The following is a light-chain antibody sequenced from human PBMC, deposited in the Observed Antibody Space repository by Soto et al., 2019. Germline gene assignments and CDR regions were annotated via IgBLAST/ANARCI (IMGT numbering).Light chain of an antibody. CDR3: AAWDVSLNVVV. V-gene: IGLV1-44*01. Sequence: QSVVTQPPSASGTPGQRVTISCSGSASNIGSNPVNWYQHLPGTAPKLLIYSSIHRPSGVPDRFSGSKSGTSASLAISGLQSGDEADYYCAAWDVSLNVVVFGGGTKLTVL. CDR2: SSI. J-gene: IGLJ2*01. CDR1: ASNIGSNP.